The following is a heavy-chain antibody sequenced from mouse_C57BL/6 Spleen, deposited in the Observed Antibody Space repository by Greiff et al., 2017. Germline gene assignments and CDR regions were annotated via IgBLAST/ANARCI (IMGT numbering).Heavy chain of an antibody. V-gene: IGHV1-59*01. CDR2: IDPSDSYT. Sequence: QVQLKQPGAELVRPGTSVKLSCKASGYTFTSYWMHWVKQRPGQGLEWIGVIDPSDSYTNYNQKFKGKATLTVDTSSSTAYMQLSSLTSEDSAVYYCARGEGTDYWGQGTTLTVSS. CDR1: GYTFTSYW. CDR3: ARGEGTDY. J-gene: IGHJ2*01. D-gene: IGHD3-3*01.